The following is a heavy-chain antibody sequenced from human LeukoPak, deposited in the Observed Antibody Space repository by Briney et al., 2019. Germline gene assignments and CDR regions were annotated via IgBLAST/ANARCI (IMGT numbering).Heavy chain of an antibody. D-gene: IGHD6-19*01. CDR3: ARNVGWYTHDT. CDR1: GDSLSSHY. CDR2: IYGSGST. Sequence: SETLSLTCTVSGDSLSSHYWSWIRQPPGKGLEWIGYIYGSGSTHYDPFLRSRVTISEDTSKNQFSLKLTSVTAADTAVYYCARNVGWYTHDTWGQGTLVTVSS. V-gene: IGHV4-59*08. J-gene: IGHJ5*02.